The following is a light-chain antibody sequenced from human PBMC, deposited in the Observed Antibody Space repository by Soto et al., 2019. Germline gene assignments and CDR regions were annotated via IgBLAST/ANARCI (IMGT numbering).Light chain of an antibody. Sequence: QSALTQPASVSGSPGQSITISCTGTSSDVGGYNYVSWYQQHPGKAPKLMIYDVSNRPSGVSNRFSGSKSGNTASLTISGLQAEDGAAYYCSSYTRISSVVFGGGTKLTVL. V-gene: IGLV2-14*01. CDR1: SSDVGGYNY. CDR3: SSYTRISSVV. J-gene: IGLJ2*01. CDR2: DVS.